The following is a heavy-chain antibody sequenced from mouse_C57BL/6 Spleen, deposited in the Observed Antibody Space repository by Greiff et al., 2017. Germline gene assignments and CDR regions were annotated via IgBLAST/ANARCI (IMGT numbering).Heavy chain of an antibody. V-gene: IGHV1-55*01. CDR1: GYTFTSYW. CDR2: IYPGSGST. Sequence: QVQLQQPGAELVKPGASVKMSCKASGYTFTSYWITWVKQRPGQGLEWIGDIYPGSGSTNYNEKFKSKATLTVDTSSSTAYMQLSSLTSEDSAVXYCARGATVVATEYFDVWGTGTTVTVSS. CDR3: ARGATVVATEYFDV. D-gene: IGHD1-1*01. J-gene: IGHJ1*03.